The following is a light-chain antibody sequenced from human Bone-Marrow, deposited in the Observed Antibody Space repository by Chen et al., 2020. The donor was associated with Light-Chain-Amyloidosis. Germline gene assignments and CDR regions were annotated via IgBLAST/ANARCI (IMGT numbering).Light chain of an antibody. Sequence: SYELTQPPSVSVSPGQTARITCSGDDLPTKYAYWYQQKPGQAPVLVIHRDTERPSGISERFSGTSSGTTATLAISRGQAEDEADDHCQSAESSGTYEVIFGGGTELTVL. CDR1: DLPTKY. CDR3: QSAESSGTYEVI. V-gene: IGLV3-25*03. CDR2: RDT. J-gene: IGLJ2*01.